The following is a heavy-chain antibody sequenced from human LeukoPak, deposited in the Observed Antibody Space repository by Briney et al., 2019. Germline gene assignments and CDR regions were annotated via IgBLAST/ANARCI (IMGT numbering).Heavy chain of an antibody. CDR3: ATQSGSLGDYFDY. CDR1: GYSINSGNY. V-gene: IGHV4-38-2*02. D-gene: IGHD3-22*01. CDR2: IYHSGNT. J-gene: IGHJ4*02. Sequence: SETLSLTCTVSGYSINSGNYWGWIRQPPGKGLEWIGSIYHSGNTDYDPSLKSRVTMSVHTSKNQFSLNLSSVTAADTAVYYCATQSGSLGDYFDYWGQGTLVTVSS.